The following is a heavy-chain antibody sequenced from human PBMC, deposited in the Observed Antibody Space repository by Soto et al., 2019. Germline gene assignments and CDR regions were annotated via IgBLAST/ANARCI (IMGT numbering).Heavy chain of an antibody. CDR3: ARGPLTIFGVVISDYYGMDV. Sequence: SVKVSCKASGGTFSSYAISWVRQAPGQGLEWMGGIIPIFGTANYAQKFQGRVTITADESTSTAYMELSSLRSEDTAVYYCARGPLTIFGVVISDYYGMDVWGQGTTVTAP. J-gene: IGHJ6*02. V-gene: IGHV1-69*13. CDR1: GGTFSSYA. D-gene: IGHD3-3*01. CDR2: IIPIFGTA.